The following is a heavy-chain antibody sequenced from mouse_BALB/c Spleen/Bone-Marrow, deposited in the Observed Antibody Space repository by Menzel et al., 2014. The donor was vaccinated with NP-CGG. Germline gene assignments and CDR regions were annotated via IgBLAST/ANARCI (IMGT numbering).Heavy chain of an antibody. D-gene: IGHD2-2*01. CDR2: ISSVSSTI. Sequence: EVKLMESGGGIVQPGGSRKLSCAASGFTFSSFGMHWVRQAPEKGLEWVAYISSVSSTIWYADTVKGRFTISRDEPKKTLFLQLTSLSSAVSSMSYFAICGYDYFDYWGQGTTLTVSS. CDR1: GFTFSSFG. CDR3: AICGYDYFDY. J-gene: IGHJ2*01. V-gene: IGHV5-17*02.